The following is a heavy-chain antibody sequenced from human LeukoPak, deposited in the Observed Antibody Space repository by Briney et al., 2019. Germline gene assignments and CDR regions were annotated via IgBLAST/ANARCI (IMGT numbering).Heavy chain of an antibody. Sequence: QPGGSLRLSCAASGFTFSSYEMNWVRQAPGKGLEWVSYISSSGSTIYYADSVEGRFTISRDNAKNSLYLQMNSLRAEDTAVYYCAILAAAGTVIDYWGQGTLVTVSS. CDR3: AILAAAGTVIDY. CDR2: ISSSGSTI. CDR1: GFTFSSYE. D-gene: IGHD6-13*01. J-gene: IGHJ4*02. V-gene: IGHV3-48*03.